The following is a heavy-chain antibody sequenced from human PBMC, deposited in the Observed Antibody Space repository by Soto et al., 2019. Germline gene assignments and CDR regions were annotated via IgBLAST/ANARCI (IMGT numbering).Heavy chain of an antibody. Sequence: ASVKVSCKASGNTFTSYDINWVRQATGHGLEWMGWINPNSGNIGYAQKFQGRVAMTRDTAIRTAYMEVSRLRSDDTAVYYCARGRASGSYYLLDYWGQGTLVTVSS. CDR1: GNTFTSYD. V-gene: IGHV1-8*01. CDR2: INPNSGNI. CDR3: ARGRASGSYYLLDY. D-gene: IGHD3-10*01. J-gene: IGHJ4*02.